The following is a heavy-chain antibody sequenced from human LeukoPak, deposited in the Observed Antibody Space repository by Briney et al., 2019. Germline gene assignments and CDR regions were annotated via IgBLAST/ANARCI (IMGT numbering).Heavy chain of an antibody. CDR1: GFTFSSYA. CDR2: ISGSGGST. V-gene: IGHV3-23*01. CDR3: AKDLGSNYYDSSGYWDY. J-gene: IGHJ4*02. D-gene: IGHD3-22*01. Sequence: PGGSLRLSCAASGFTFSSYAMSWVRQAPGKGLEWVSAISGSGGSTYYADSVKGRFTISRDNSKNTLYLLMNSLRAEDTAVYYCAKDLGSNYYDSSGYWDYWGQGTLVTVSS.